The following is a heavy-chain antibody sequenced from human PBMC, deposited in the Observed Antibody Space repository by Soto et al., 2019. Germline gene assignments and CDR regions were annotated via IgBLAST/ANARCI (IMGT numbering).Heavy chain of an antibody. J-gene: IGHJ4*02. D-gene: IGHD2-21*02. V-gene: IGHV4-31*03. CDR1: GGSISSGTYY. CDR3: ARAAVAYCGGDCYSPFDY. Sequence: QVQLQESGPGLVKPSQTLSLTCTVSGGSISSGTYYWSWIRQHPGKGLEWIAYIHYSGDTYYSPSLSSRVTMSVDTSKNQFSVKLSSVTAADTAVYYCARAAVAYCGGDCYSPFDYWGQGTLVTVSS. CDR2: IHYSGDT.